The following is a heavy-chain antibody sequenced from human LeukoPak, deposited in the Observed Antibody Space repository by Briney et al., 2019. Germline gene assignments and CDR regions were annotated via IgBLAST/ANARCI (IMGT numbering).Heavy chain of an antibody. V-gene: IGHV4-34*01. CDR2: INHSGST. J-gene: IGHJ4*02. CDR1: GGSFSGYY. Sequence: SETLSLTCAVYGGSFSGYYWSWIRQPPGKGLEWIGEINHSGSTNYNPSLKSRVTISVDTSKNQFSLKLSSVTAADTAVYYCARGGVGAPSAYWGQGTLVTVSS. CDR3: ARGGVGAPSAY. D-gene: IGHD1-26*01.